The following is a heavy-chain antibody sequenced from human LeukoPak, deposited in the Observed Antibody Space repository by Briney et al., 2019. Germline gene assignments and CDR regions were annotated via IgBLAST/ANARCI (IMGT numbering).Heavy chain of an antibody. V-gene: IGHV3-23*01. Sequence: ETLSLTCTVSGGSIRSSYYYWGWIRQPPGKGLEWVSAISGSGGSTYYADSVKGRFTISRDNSKNTLYLQMNSLRAEDTAVYYCAKSGLLPDYWGQGTLVTVSS. D-gene: IGHD3-22*01. J-gene: IGHJ4*02. CDR1: GGSIRSSYYY. CDR2: ISGSGGST. CDR3: AKSGLLPDY.